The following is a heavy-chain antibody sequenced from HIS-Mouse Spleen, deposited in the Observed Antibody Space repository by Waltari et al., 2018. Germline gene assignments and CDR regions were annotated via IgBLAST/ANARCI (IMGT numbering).Heavy chain of an antibody. Sequence: QLQLQESGPGLVKPSETLSLTCTVSGGSISSSSYYWGWIRQPPGKGLEWIGSIYYSGSTYYNPSLKSRVTISVDTSKNQFSLKLSSVTTADTAVYYCAREFGLLPPISSRDYDAFDIWGQGTRVTVSS. CDR3: AREFGLLPPISSRDYDAFDI. V-gene: IGHV4-39*07. J-gene: IGHJ3*02. CDR1: GGSISSSSYY. D-gene: IGHD3-10*01. CDR2: IYYSGST.